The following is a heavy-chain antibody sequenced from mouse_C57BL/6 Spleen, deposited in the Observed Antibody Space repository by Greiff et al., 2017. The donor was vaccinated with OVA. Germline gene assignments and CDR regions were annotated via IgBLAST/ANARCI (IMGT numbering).Heavy chain of an antibody. J-gene: IGHJ4*01. Sequence: QVQLQQSGAELVRPGTSVKVSCKASGYAFTNYLIEWVKQRPGQGLEWIGVINPGSGGTNYNEKFKGKATLTADKSSSTAYMQLSSLTSEYSAVYFCAISGGGTVAPYYAMDYWGQGTSVTVSS. CDR2: INPGSGGT. CDR3: AISGGGTVAPYYAMDY. D-gene: IGHD1-1*01. V-gene: IGHV1-54*01. CDR1: GYAFTNYL.